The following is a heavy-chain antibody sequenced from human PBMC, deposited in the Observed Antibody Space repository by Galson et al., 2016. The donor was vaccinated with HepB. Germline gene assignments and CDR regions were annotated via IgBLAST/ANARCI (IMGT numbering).Heavy chain of an antibody. CDR3: ARDSPGNSFFDF. V-gene: IGHV6-1*01. CDR2: TYYRSTWNN. D-gene: IGHD2/OR15-2a*01. CDR1: GDSVSSITGV. Sequence: CAISGDSVSSITGVWNWIRQTPSRGLEWLGRTYYRSTWNNHYAESVRGRIAINPVTSKNQFSLQLESVTPEDTGIYFCARDSPGNSFFDFWGQGTLVTVSS. J-gene: IGHJ4*02.